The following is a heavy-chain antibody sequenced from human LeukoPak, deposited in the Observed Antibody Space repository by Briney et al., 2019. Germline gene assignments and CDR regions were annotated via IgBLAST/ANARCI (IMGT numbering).Heavy chain of an antibody. CDR1: GFTFSSYG. V-gene: IGHV3-30*18. CDR2: ISYDGSNK. CDR3: AKLNSGYSYGRPYYFDY. D-gene: IGHD5-18*01. J-gene: IGHJ4*02. Sequence: GGSLRLSCAASGFTFSSYGMHWVRQAPGKGLEWVAVISYDGSNKYYADSVKGRFTISRDDSKNTLYLQMNSLRAEDTAVYYCAKLNSGYSYGRPYYFDYWGQGTLVTVSS.